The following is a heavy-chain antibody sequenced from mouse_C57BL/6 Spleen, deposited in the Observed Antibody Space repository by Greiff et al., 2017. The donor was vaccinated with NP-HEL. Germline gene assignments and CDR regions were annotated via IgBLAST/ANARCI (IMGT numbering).Heavy chain of an antibody. CDR3: SSWEGDFDY. CDR2: IHPNGGST. J-gene: IGHJ2*01. Sequence: QVQLQQPGAELVKPGASVKLSCKASGYTFTSYWMHWVKQRPGQGLEWIGMIHPNGGSTNYNEKFKSKATLTVDKSSSTAYMQLSSLTSEDSAVYYCSSWEGDFDYWGQGTTLTVSS. D-gene: IGHD4-1*01. CDR1: GYTFTSYW. V-gene: IGHV1-64*01.